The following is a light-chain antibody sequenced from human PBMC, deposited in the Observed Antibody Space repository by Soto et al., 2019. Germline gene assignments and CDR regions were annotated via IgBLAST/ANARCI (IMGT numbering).Light chain of an antibody. CDR2: EVS. V-gene: IGLV2-8*01. Sequence: QSALTQPPSASGSPGQSVTISCTGTSSDVGGYNYVSWYQQYPGKAPKLMIYEVSKRPSGVPDRFSGSKSGKTASLTVSGLQPEDEAYYYCTSYAGSNIWVFGGGTKLTVL. J-gene: IGLJ3*02. CDR3: TSYAGSNIWV. CDR1: SSDVGGYNY.